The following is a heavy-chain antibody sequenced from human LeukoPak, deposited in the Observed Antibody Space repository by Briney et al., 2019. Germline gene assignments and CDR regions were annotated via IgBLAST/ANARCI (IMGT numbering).Heavy chain of an antibody. CDR1: GYSISSGYY. J-gene: IGHJ4*02. D-gene: IGHD2-2*01. Sequence: SETLSLTCTVSGYSISSGYYLGWIRQPPGKGLEWIGSIYPSGSTYYNPSLKSRVTISLDTSQNQFSLRLSSVTAADTAVYYCARSKYQLLSEGDYWGQGTLVTVSS. CDR2: IYPSGST. CDR3: ARSKYQLLSEGDY. V-gene: IGHV4-38-2*02.